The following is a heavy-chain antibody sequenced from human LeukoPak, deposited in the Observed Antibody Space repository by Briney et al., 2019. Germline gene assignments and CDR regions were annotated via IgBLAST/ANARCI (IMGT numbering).Heavy chain of an antibody. D-gene: IGHD5-12*01. Sequence: PGGSLRLSCAASGFTFSSYAMHWVRQAPGKGLEWVAVISYDGSNKYYADSVKGRFTISRDNSKNTLYLQMNSLRVEDTAVYYCARGPSGYHNTGGQGTLVTVSS. CDR3: ARGPSGYHNT. CDR1: GFTFSSYA. J-gene: IGHJ4*02. CDR2: ISYDGSNK. V-gene: IGHV3-30*04.